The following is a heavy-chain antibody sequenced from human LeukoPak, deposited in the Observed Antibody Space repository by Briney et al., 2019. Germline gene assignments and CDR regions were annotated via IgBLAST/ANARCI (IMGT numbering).Heavy chain of an antibody. V-gene: IGHV3-15*01. CDR2: IKNKTNGETT. CDR3: ARGFCSSTNCYQGPFDF. CDR1: GLTFSSAW. D-gene: IGHD2-2*01. Sequence: GGSLRLSCAASGLTFSSAWMTWVRQAPGKGLEWVGHIKNKTNGETTDYAAPVKGRFIISRDDSKNTLYLQMNSLRTEDTAVYYCARGFCSSTNCYQGPFDFWGQGTLVTVSS. J-gene: IGHJ4*02.